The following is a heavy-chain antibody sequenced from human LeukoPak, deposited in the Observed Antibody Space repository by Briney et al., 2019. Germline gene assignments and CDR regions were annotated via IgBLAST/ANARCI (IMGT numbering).Heavy chain of an antibody. V-gene: IGHV3-23*01. CDR3: AKEWLWEGFYYGPNV. Sequence: PGGSLRLSCAASGFSFGSHPMNWVRQAPGKGLEWVSGITGSGDYTYYIDSVQGRFTISRDNSKNTLFLQMSSLRPEDTALYYCAKEWLWEGFYYGPNVWGQGTTVTVSS. J-gene: IGHJ6*02. CDR2: ITGSGDYT. D-gene: IGHD1-26*01. CDR1: GFSFGSHP.